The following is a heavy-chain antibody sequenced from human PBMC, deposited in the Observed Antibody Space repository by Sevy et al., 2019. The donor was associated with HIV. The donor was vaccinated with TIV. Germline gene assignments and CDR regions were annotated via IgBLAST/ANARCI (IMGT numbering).Heavy chain of an antibody. J-gene: IGHJ6*02. CDR3: ARDHVKDGDLGDYYYYAMDV. CDR1: GFTFSDYY. V-gene: IGHV3-11*01. Sequence: GGSLRLSCAASGFTFSDYYMSWIRQAPGKGLEWISYISGSVGNIYYADSVKGRFTISRDNAKNSLHLQMNSLRAEDTAVYYCARDHVKDGDLGDYYYYAMDVWGQGTTVTVSS. CDR2: ISGSVGNI. D-gene: IGHD4-17*01.